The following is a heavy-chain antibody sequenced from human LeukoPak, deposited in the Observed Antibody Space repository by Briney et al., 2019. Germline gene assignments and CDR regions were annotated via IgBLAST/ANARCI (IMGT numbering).Heavy chain of an antibody. J-gene: IGHJ6*03. Sequence: PSETLSLTCVVYGGSFSGYYWSWIRQPPGKGLEWIGEINHSGSTNYNPSLKSRVTISVDTSKNQFSLKLSSVTAADTAVYYCARGNQAAAAGIYYYYYYMDVWGKGTTVTVSS. D-gene: IGHD6-13*01. CDR3: ARGNQAAAAGIYYYYYYMDV. CDR2: INHSGST. V-gene: IGHV4-34*01. CDR1: GGSFSGYY.